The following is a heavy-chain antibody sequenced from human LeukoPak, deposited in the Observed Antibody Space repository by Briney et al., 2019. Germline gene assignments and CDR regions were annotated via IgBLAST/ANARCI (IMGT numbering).Heavy chain of an antibody. CDR3: AREVGGSYYNYYYYMDV. J-gene: IGHJ6*03. CDR1: GGSISSYY. V-gene: IGHV4-59*01. D-gene: IGHD1-26*01. Sequence: PSETLSLTCTVPGGSISSYYWSWIRQPPGKGLEWIGYIYYSGSTNYNPSLKSRVTISVDTSKNQFSLKLSSVTAADTAVYYCAREVGGSYYNYYYYMDVWGKGTTVTVSS. CDR2: IYYSGST.